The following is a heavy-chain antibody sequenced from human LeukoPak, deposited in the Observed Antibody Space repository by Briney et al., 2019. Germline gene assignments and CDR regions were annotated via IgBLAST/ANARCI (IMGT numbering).Heavy chain of an antibody. CDR3: ARDGSGWSKY. CDR2: IRPDGGEK. CDR1: GFSFGSDW. V-gene: IGHV3-7*01. J-gene: IGHJ4*02. D-gene: IGHD6-19*01. Sequence: GGSLRLSCAASGFSFGSDWMSWLRQAPGKGLEWVANIRPDGGEKYYADSVKGRFTISRDNAKNSLFLQMSSLRAEDTAVYFCARDGSGWSKYWGQGTLVTVSS.